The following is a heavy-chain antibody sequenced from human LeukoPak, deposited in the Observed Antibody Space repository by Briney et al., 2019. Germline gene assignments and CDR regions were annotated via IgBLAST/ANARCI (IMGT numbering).Heavy chain of an antibody. CDR1: GYTFTSYA. Sequence: GASVKVSCKASGYTFTSYAMHWVRQAPGQRLEWMGGFDPEDGETIYAQKFQGRVTMTEDTSTDTAYMELSSLRSEDTAVYYCATLGKGWPFFDYWGQGTLVTVSS. D-gene: IGHD3-16*01. V-gene: IGHV1-24*01. CDR2: FDPEDGET. CDR3: ATLGKGWPFFDY. J-gene: IGHJ4*02.